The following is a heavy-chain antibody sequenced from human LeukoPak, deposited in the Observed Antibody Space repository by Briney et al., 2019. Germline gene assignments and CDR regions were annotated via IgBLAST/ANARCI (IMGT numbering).Heavy chain of an antibody. V-gene: IGHV4-39*01. Sequence: NSSETLSLTCTVSGGSISSSSYYWGWIRQPPGKGLEWIGSIYYSGTTYYNPSLRSRVTISVDTSKNQFSLRLSSVTAADTAVYYCARHQLNSGYVKYYFDYWGQGTLVTVSS. CDR1: GGSISSSSYY. CDR2: IYYSGTT. D-gene: IGHD5-12*01. CDR3: ARHQLNSGYVKYYFDY. J-gene: IGHJ4*02.